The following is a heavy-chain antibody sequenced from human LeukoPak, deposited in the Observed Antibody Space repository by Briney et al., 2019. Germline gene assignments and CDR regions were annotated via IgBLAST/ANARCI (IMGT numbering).Heavy chain of an antibody. CDR1: GFTFSSYW. V-gene: IGHV3-7*03. CDR2: IKQGGSEK. CDR3: AKGSGRGQQLPTDY. J-gene: IGHJ4*02. D-gene: IGHD6-13*01. Sequence: GGSLRLSCAASGFTFSSYWMSWVRQAPGKGLEWVANIKQGGSEKYYVDSVKGRFTISRDNAKNSLYLQMNSLRAEDTALYYCAKGSGRGQQLPTDYWGQGTLVTVSS.